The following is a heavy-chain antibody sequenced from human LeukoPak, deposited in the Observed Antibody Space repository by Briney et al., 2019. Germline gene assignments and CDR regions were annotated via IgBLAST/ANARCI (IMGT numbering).Heavy chain of an antibody. CDR1: GYTFTGYY. V-gene: IGHV1-2*02. Sequence: VASVKVSCKASGYTFTGYYMHWVRQAPGQGGEWMGWINPNSGGTNYAQKFQGRGTITRETSISTAYMELSRLRSDDTAVYYCARDEGYYDSSGSDYWGQGTLVTVSS. J-gene: IGHJ4*02. CDR2: INPNSGGT. D-gene: IGHD3-22*01. CDR3: ARDEGYYDSSGSDY.